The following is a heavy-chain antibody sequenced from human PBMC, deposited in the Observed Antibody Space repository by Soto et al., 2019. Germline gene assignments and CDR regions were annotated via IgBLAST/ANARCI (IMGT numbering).Heavy chain of an antibody. V-gene: IGHV4-31*11. CDR3: TTDPGDYEDF. D-gene: IGHD4-17*01. J-gene: IGHJ4*02. CDR2: IFYSGST. CDR1: GASTSSAGYA. Sequence: SETLSLTCAVSGASTSSAGYAWTWLRQHPEKGLEWIGHIFYSGSTSYNPSLKSRVTISIDTTKNQFSLKMKSVTAADTAVYYCTTDPGDYEDFWGQGTLVTVSS.